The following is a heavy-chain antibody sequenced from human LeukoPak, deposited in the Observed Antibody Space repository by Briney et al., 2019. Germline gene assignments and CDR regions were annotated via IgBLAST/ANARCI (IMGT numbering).Heavy chain of an antibody. CDR1: GYTFSSYS. CDR2: ISAASNYI. V-gene: IGHV3-21*01. D-gene: IGHD6-19*01. Sequence: GGSLTLSCAASGYTFSSYSMHWVRQAPGKGLEWVSSISAASNYIYYADSVKGRFTISRDNAKTSLFLQLNSLRAEDTAVYYCARTRSSGWSDYWGQGTLVTVSS. J-gene: IGHJ4*02. CDR3: ARTRSSGWSDY.